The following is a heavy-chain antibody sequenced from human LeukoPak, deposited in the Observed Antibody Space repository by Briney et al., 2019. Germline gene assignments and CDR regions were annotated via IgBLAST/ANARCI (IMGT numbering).Heavy chain of an antibody. Sequence: SETLSLTCAVYGGSFSGYYWSWIRQPPGKGLEWIGEINHSRSTNYNPSLKSRVTISVDTSKNQFSLKLSSVTAADTAVYYCARSSIVARRGYYYMDVWGKGTTVTVSS. J-gene: IGHJ6*03. D-gene: IGHD6-6*01. V-gene: IGHV4-34*01. CDR3: ARSSIVARRGYYYMDV. CDR2: INHSRST. CDR1: GGSFSGYY.